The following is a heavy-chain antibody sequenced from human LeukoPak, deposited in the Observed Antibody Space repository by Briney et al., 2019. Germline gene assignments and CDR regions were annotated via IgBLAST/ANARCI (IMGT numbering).Heavy chain of an antibody. J-gene: IGHJ4*02. Sequence: ASVKVSCKASGYTFTGYYMHWVRQAPGQGLEWMGWINPNSGGTNYAQKFQGRVTMTRDTSISTAYMELSRLRSDGTAVYYCARERNSGSYWREFDYWGQGTLVTVSS. D-gene: IGHD1-26*01. CDR1: GYTFTGYY. CDR2: INPNSGGT. V-gene: IGHV1-2*02. CDR3: ARERNSGSYWREFDY.